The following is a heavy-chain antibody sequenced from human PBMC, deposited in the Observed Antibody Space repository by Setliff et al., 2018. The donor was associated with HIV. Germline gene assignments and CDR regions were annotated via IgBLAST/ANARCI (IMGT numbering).Heavy chain of an antibody. D-gene: IGHD3-16*02. J-gene: IGHJ4*02. CDR2: IYTSGST. Sequence: SETLSLTCAVSGGSISTGSYYWSWVRQPAGRGLEWIGRIYTSGSTNYNPSLKSRVTMSVDTSKNQFSLNLTSVTAADTAVYYCARGRFVGFDYWGQGTLVTVSS. V-gene: IGHV4-61*02. CDR3: ARGRFVGFDY. CDR1: GGSISTGSYY.